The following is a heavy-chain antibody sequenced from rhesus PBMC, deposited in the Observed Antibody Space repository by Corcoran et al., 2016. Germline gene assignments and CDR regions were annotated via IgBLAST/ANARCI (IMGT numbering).Heavy chain of an antibody. CDR1: GFTFSSYG. D-gene: IGHD3-9*01. CDR2: ILYDRKKK. J-gene: IGHJ4*01. V-gene: IGHV3-54*02. CDR3: AIGGITRMITVTITHFDFEY. Sequence: EVRLVESGGGLVPPGGSLRLSCAASGFTFSSYGMHWVRQAPGKGLEWVAVILYDRKKKYYAEVGKYIFTIAREKYKNMLYLKMNNLQLEDTAVYYCAIGGITRMITVTITHFDFEYGGQGVLVTVSA.